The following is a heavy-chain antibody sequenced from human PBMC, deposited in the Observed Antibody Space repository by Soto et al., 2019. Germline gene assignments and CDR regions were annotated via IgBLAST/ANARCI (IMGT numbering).Heavy chain of an antibody. V-gene: IGHV1-46*01. J-gene: IGHJ6*02. D-gene: IGHD5-18*01. CDR2: INPSGGST. CDR3: ARDLRIQLWLRGYYGMDV. CDR1: GYTFASYY. Sequence: SVKVTCKASGYTFASYYMRWVRQAPGQGLEWMGIINPSGGSTSYAQKFQGRVTMTRDTSTSTVYMELSSLRSEDTAVYYCARDLRIQLWLRGYYGMDVWGQGTTVTVS.